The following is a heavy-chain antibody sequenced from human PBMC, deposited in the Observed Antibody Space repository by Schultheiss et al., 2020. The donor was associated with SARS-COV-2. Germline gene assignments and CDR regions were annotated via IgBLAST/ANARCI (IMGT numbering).Heavy chain of an antibody. J-gene: IGHJ4*02. D-gene: IGHD3-10*01. V-gene: IGHV1-69*05. Sequence: SVKVSCKASGGTFSSYAISWVRQAPGQGLEWMGGIIPIFGTANYAQKFQGRVTMTRNTSISTAYMELSSLRSEDTAVYYCARGRGPFDYWGQGTLVTVSS. CDR2: IIPIFGTA. CDR3: ARGRGPFDY. CDR1: GGTFSSYA.